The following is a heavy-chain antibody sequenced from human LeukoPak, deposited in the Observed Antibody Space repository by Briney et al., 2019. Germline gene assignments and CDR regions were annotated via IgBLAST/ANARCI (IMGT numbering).Heavy chain of an antibody. CDR2: ISAYNGNT. Sequence: GASVKVSCKASGYTFTSYGISWVRQAPGQGLEWMGWISAYNGNTNYAQKLQGRVTMTTDTSTSTAYMELRSLRSDDTAVYYCARDYDYVWGSLSPVDYWGQGTLVTVSS. J-gene: IGHJ4*02. CDR1: GYTFTSYG. D-gene: IGHD3-16*01. CDR3: ARDYDYVWGSLSPVDY. V-gene: IGHV1-18*01.